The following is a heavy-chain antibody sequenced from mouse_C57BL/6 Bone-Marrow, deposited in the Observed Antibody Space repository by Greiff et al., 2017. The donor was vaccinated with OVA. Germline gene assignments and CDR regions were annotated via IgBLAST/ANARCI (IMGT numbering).Heavy chain of an antibody. CDR2: IDPSDSYT. J-gene: IGHJ2*01. V-gene: IGHV1-50*01. CDR3: AREWLPYYFDY. D-gene: IGHD2-2*01. CDR1: GYTFTSLW. Sequence: QVQLQQPGAELVKPGASVKLSCKASGYTFTSLWMQWVKQRPGQGLEWIGEIDPSDSYTNYNQKFKGKATLTVDTSSSTAYMQLSSLTSEDSAVYYCAREWLPYYFDYWGQGTTLTVSS.